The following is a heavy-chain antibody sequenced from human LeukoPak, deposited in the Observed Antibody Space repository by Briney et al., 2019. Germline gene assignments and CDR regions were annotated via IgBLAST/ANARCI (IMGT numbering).Heavy chain of an antibody. Sequence: ASVKVSCKASGGTFSSYAISWVRQAPGQGLEWMGGIIPIFGTANYAQKFQGRVTITTDESTSTAYMELSSLRSEDTAVYYCARDPGYYDSSGYYDGYFDYWGQGTLVTVSS. J-gene: IGHJ4*02. V-gene: IGHV1-69*05. CDR2: IIPIFGTA. D-gene: IGHD3-22*01. CDR1: GGTFSSYA. CDR3: ARDPGYYDSSGYYDGYFDY.